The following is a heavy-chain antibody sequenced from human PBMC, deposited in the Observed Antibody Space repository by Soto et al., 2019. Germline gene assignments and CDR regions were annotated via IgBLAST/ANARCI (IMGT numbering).Heavy chain of an antibody. D-gene: IGHD6-19*01. Sequence: PGGSLRLSCADSEFTFSKYAMTWVRQAPGKGLEWVSSISGSGSITYYAESVKGRFAISRDNSKNNLFLQMNSLLAEDTAIYYYAKAEKISAVAGYLDNWGQGTQVTLSS. J-gene: IGHJ4*02. CDR1: EFTFSKYA. V-gene: IGHV3-23*01. CDR2: ISGSGSIT. CDR3: AKAEKISAVAGYLDN.